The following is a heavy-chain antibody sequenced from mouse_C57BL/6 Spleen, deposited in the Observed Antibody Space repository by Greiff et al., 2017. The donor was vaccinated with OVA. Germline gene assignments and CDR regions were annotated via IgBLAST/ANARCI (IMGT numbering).Heavy chain of an antibody. CDR3: ARAFYYYGSSYGYAMDY. CDR2: INPSSGYT. CDR1: GYTFTSYT. J-gene: IGHJ4*01. D-gene: IGHD1-1*01. V-gene: IGHV1-4*01. Sequence: VQLQQSGAELARPGASVKMSCKASGYTFTSYTMHWVKQRPGQGLEWIGYINPSSGYTKYNQKFKDKATLTAAKSSSTAYMQLSSLTSEDSAVYYCARAFYYYGSSYGYAMDYWGQGTSVTVSS.